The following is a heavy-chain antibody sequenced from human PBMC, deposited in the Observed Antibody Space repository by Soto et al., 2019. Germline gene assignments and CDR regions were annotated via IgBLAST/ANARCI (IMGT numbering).Heavy chain of an antibody. CDR3: AESYYAILTGHFAFDM. V-gene: IGHV4-61*08. D-gene: IGHD3-9*01. CDR2: IYDSGST. CDR1: GGSISSGGYY. Sequence: PSETLSLTCTVSGGSISSGGYYWSWIRQHPGKGLEWLGYIYDSGSTSYNPSLKSRVTMSMDTSKTQFSLNLSSVTAADTAVYFCAESYYAILTGHFAFDMWGHGTMVTVSS. J-gene: IGHJ3*02.